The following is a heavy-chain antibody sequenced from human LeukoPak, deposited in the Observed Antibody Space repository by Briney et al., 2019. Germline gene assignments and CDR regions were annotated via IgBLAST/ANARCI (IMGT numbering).Heavy chain of an antibody. V-gene: IGHV3-30*02. D-gene: IGHD3-10*01. J-gene: IGHJ3*02. CDR3: ARNRAFGTFDAFDM. Sequence: GGSLRLSCVASGFTFNDHGMHWVRQAPGKGLEWLAFVRYDGTDESYGASVRGRLTISRDDSLNTLYLQMDSLGHDDTAVYYCARNRAFGTFDAFDMWGQGTMVTASS. CDR2: VRYDGTDE. CDR1: GFTFNDHG.